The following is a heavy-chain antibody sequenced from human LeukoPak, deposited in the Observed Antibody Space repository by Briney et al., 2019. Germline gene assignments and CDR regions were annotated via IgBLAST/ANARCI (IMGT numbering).Heavy chain of an antibody. J-gene: IGHJ6*03. D-gene: IGHD1-26*01. CDR2: ISSYSGDT. CDR1: GDTFSSDG. CDR3: ARVSGTYDVCYFYMDV. V-gene: IGHV1-18*01. Sequence: ASVKVSCKPSGDTFSSDGFSWVRQAPGQGLEWMGWISSYSGDTNYAQKFQGRITMTTDPSTSSAYMEMKNLRFDDTAVYYCARVSGTYDVCYFYMDVWGKGTTVIVSS.